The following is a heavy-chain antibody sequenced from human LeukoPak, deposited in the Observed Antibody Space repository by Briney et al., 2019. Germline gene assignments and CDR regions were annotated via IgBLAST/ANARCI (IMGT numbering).Heavy chain of an antibody. D-gene: IGHD5-18*01. Sequence: GGSLRLSCAASGFTFSSYGMHWVRQAPGKGLEWVAAIWYDGSNKYYADSVKGRFTISRDNSKNTLYLQMNSLRAEDTAVYYCARMDTAMVMGAFDIWGQGTMVTVSS. CDR3: ARMDTAMVMGAFDI. CDR2: IWYDGSNK. J-gene: IGHJ3*02. CDR1: GFTFSSYG. V-gene: IGHV3-33*01.